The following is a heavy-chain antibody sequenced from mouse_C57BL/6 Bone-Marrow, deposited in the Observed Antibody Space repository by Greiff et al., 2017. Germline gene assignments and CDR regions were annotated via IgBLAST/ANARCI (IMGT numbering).Heavy chain of an antibody. CDR3: ARGWLPYWYFDV. CDR2: LSDGGSYT. CDR1: GFTFSSYA. J-gene: IGHJ1*03. D-gene: IGHD2-2*01. V-gene: IGHV5-4*01. Sequence: EVQLQQSGGGLVKPGGSLKLSCAASGFTFSSYAMSWVRQTPEKRLEWVATLSDGGSYTYYPDNVKGRFTISRDNAKNNLYLQMSHLKSEDTAMYYCARGWLPYWYFDVWGTGTTVTVSS.